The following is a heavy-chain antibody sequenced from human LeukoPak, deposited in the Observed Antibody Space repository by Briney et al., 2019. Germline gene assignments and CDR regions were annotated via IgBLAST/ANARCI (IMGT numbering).Heavy chain of an antibody. V-gene: IGHV3-30*18. J-gene: IGHJ6*02. CDR3: AKDRGGRHYYGSGSYGMDV. Sequence: PGRSLRLSCAASGFTFSTYGMHWVRQAPGKGLEWVAVIPYDGMNKYYADSVKGRFTISRDNSKNTLYLQMNSLRVEDTAVYYCAKDRGGRHYYGSGSYGMDVWGQGTTVTV. D-gene: IGHD3-10*01. CDR1: GFTFSTYG. CDR2: IPYDGMNK.